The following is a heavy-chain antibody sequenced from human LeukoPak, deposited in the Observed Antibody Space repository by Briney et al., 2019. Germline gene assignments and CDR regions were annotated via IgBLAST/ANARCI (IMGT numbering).Heavy chain of an antibody. CDR2: ISAYNGNT. CDR3: AREPITMVRGVITANPFNWFDP. CDR1: GYTFTSYG. Sequence: ASVKVSCKASGYTFTSYGISWVRQAPGQGLEWMGWISAYNGNTNYAQKLQGRVTMTTDTSTSTAYMELSSLRSEDTAVYYCAREPITMVRGVITANPFNWFDPWGQGTLVTVSS. V-gene: IGHV1-18*01. D-gene: IGHD3-10*01. J-gene: IGHJ5*02.